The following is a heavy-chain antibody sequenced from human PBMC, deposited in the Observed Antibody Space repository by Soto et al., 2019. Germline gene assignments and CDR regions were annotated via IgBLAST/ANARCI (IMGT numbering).Heavy chain of an antibody. CDR1: GFTFSTYA. Sequence: EVQLLESGGGLVQPGGSLRLSCAASGFTFSTYAMNWVGQAPGKGLEWVSGISGSGDSTYYADSVKGRFTVSRDNSKNTLYLQMNSLRAEDTAVFYCAKERSSGWSLDYWGQGTLVTVSS. D-gene: IGHD6-19*01. J-gene: IGHJ4*02. CDR3: AKERSSGWSLDY. V-gene: IGHV3-23*01. CDR2: ISGSGDST.